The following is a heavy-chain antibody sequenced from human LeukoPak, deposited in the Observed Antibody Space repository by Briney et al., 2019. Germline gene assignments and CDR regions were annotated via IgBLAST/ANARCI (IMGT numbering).Heavy chain of an antibody. V-gene: IGHV3-30*02. CDR1: GFTFSSYW. CDR3: AKDGSAAAAFDL. J-gene: IGHJ4*02. Sequence: GGSLRLSCAASGFTFSSYWMNWVRQAPGTGLEWVAFIRYDGSTKYYATSVKGRFTISRDNSKNTLHLQMDTPRSDDTSTYYCAKDGSAAAAFDLWGQGTLVTVSS. D-gene: IGHD6-13*01. CDR2: IRYDGSTK.